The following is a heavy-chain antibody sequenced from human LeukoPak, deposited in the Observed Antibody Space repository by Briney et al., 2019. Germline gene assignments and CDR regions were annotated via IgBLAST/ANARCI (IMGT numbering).Heavy chain of an antibody. CDR3: ARDRDWSFDY. CDR1: GITFSSNW. CDR2: IKPDGSEK. D-gene: IGHD3-9*01. J-gene: IGHJ4*02. V-gene: IGHV3-7*05. Sequence: GGSLRLSCADSGITFSSNWMSWVRQAPGKGLEWVAHIKPDGSEKYYVDSMKGRFTISRDNAENSLYLQMNSLRAEDTAVYYCARDRDWSFDYWGQGTLVTVSS.